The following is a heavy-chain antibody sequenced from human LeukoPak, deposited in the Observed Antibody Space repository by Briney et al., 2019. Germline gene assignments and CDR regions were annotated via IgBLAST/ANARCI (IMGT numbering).Heavy chain of an antibody. Sequence: GGSLRLSCAASGFPFSDYYMSWIRQAPGKGLEWVSYISSSGSTIYYADSVKARFTISRDNAKNSLYLQMNSLRAEDAAVYYCAKEGAYFGSGSYIGHYMDVWGKGTTVTVSS. CDR1: GFPFSDYY. CDR2: ISSSGSTI. CDR3: AKEGAYFGSGSYIGHYMDV. D-gene: IGHD3-10*01. J-gene: IGHJ6*03. V-gene: IGHV3-11*04.